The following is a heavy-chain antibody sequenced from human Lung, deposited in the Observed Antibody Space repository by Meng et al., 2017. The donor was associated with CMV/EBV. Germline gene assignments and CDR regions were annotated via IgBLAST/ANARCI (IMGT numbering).Heavy chain of an antibody. CDR3: ARLAARGF. CDR2: VSDTHGDT. CDR1: GFTFSSFD. J-gene: IGHJ4*02. V-gene: IGHV3-23*01. Sequence: GESXKISCAASGFTFSSFDMSWVRQAPGKGLEWVSTVSDTHGDTYYADSVKGRFTISRDNSKSTLYLQMNSLRADDTARYYFARLAARGFWGQGTLVTVSS. D-gene: IGHD6-6*01.